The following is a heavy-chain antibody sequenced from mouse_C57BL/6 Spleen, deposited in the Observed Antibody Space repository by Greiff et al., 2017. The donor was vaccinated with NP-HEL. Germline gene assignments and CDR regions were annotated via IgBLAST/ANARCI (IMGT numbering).Heavy chain of an antibody. CDR3: ARSGYYGSSPPLAY. V-gene: IGHV1-55*01. J-gene: IGHJ3*01. CDR2: IYPGSGST. D-gene: IGHD1-1*01. Sequence: QVQLQQSGAELVKPGASVKMSCKASGYTFTSYWITWVKQRPGQGLEWIGDIYPGSGSTNYNEKFKSKATLTVDTSSSTAYMQLSSLTSEDSAVYYCARSGYYGSSPPLAYWGQGTLVTVSA. CDR1: GYTFTSYW.